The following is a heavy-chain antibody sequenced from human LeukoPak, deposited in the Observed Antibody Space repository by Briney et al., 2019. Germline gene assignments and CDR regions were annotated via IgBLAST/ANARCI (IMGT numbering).Heavy chain of an antibody. V-gene: IGHV3-48*03. CDR2: ITSSGTTI. Sequence: PGGSLRLSCAASGFTFSSYEMNWVRQAPGKGLEWVSYITSSGTTIYYADSLKGRFTISRDNSKNTLYLQMNSLRTEDTAVYYCAKDPGYNTPGYHMDVWGRGTTVTVSS. D-gene: IGHD1-14*01. CDR1: GFTFSSYE. J-gene: IGHJ6*03. CDR3: AKDPGYNTPGYHMDV.